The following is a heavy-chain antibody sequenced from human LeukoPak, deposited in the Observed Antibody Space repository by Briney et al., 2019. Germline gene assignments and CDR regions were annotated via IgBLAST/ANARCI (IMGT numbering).Heavy chain of an antibody. CDR3: ANNAFGDLGY. J-gene: IGHJ4*02. CDR2: IWHDGSNN. D-gene: IGHD3-10*01. Sequence: GGSLRLSCAASRFTFSTYWMHWVRQAPGKGLEWVGLIWHDGSNNYYADSVKGRFTISRDNSKNTLYLQMNSLRAEDTAIYYCANNAFGDLGYWGQGTLVTVSS. CDR1: RFTFSTYW. V-gene: IGHV3-30*02.